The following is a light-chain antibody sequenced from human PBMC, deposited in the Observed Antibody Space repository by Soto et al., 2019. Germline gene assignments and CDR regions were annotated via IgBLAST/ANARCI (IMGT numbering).Light chain of an antibody. J-gene: IGKJ1*01. CDR1: QSISSY. CDR3: QQSYSSSWT. CDR2: EAY. Sequence: DIQMTQSPSSLSASVGDRVTITCRASQSISSYLNWYQQKPGKAQKLLIYEAYTLQSGVPSRFSGSGSGTDFTLTISSLQPEDFATYSCQQSYSSSWTFGQGTKV. V-gene: IGKV1-39*01.